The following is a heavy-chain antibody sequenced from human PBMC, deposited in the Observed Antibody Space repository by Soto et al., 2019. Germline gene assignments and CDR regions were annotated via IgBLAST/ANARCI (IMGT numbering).Heavy chain of an antibody. CDR2: INPSGGST. CDR1: GYTFTSYH. Sequence: ASVKVSCKASGYTFTSYHMHWGRHAPEQGLEWMGIINPSGGSTSYAQKFQGRVTMTRDASTSTVYMELSSLRSEDTAVYYCASSGYSSGWKNWFDPWGQGTLVTVSS. J-gene: IGHJ5*02. V-gene: IGHV1-46*01. D-gene: IGHD6-19*01. CDR3: ASSGYSSGWKNWFDP.